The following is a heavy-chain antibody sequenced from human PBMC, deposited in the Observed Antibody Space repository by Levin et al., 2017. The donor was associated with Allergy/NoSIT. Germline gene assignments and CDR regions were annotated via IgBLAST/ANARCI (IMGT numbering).Heavy chain of an antibody. CDR2: IIPIFGTA. J-gene: IGHJ6*03. CDR1: GGTFSSYA. Sequence: GASVKVSCKASGGTFSSYAISWVRQAPGQGLEWMGGIIPIFGTANYAQKFQGRVTITADKSTSTAYMELSSLRSEDTAVYYCAGGGSSPLYYYMDVWGKGTTVTVSS. CDR3: AGGGSSPLYYYMDV. V-gene: IGHV1-69*06. D-gene: IGHD6-6*01.